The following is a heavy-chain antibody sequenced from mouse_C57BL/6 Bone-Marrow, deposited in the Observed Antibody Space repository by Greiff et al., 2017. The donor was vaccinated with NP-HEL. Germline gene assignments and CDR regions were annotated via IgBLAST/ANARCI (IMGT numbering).Heavy chain of an antibody. CDR1: GYTFTDYY. D-gene: IGHD1-1*01. J-gene: IGHJ3*01. V-gene: IGHV1-19*01. CDR3: ARMAYYYGSSYPAY. Sequence: VQLQQSGPVLVKPGASVKMSCKASGYTFTDYYMNWVKQSHGKSLEWIGVINPYNGGTSYNQKFKGKATLTVDKSSSTAYMELNSLTSEDSAVYYCARMAYYYGSSYPAYWGQGTLVTVSA. CDR2: INPYNGGT.